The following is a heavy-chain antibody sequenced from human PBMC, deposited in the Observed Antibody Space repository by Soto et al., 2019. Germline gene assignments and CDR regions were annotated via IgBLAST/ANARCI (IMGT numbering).Heavy chain of an antibody. V-gene: IGHV4-59*08. J-gene: IGHJ5*02. CDR3: ARHLGYDSSGYYRNWFDP. CDR1: RDSISSSD. D-gene: IGHD3-22*01. CDR2: ISYSGST. Sequence: PSETLYLTSTVPRDSISSSDWSWIRQPPGKRLEWIGYISYSGSTNYNPSLKSRVTISVDTSKNQFSLKLSSVTAADTAVYYCARHLGYDSSGYYRNWFDPWGQGTLVTVSS.